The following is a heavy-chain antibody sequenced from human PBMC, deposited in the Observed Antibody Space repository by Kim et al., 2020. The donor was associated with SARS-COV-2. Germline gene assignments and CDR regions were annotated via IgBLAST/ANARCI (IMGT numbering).Heavy chain of an antibody. CDR3: AKDFTFGGVIVRHYYYGMDV. CDR2: ISYDGSNK. D-gene: IGHD3-16*02. V-gene: IGHV3-30*18. CDR1: GFTFSSYG. J-gene: IGHJ6*02. Sequence: GGSLRLSCAASGFTFSSYGMHWVRQAPGKGLEWVAVISYDGSNKYYADSVKGRFTISRDNSKNTLYLQMNSLRAEDTAVYYCAKDFTFGGVIVRHYYYGMDVWGQGTTVTVSS.